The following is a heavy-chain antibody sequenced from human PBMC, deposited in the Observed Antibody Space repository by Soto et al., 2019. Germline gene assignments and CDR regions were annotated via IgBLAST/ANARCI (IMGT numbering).Heavy chain of an antibody. CDR1: GFSLSTSGVG. CDR2: IYWDDDK. V-gene: IGHV2-5*02. Sequence: QITLKESGPTLVKPTQTLTLTCTFSGFSLSTSGVGVDWIRQPLVKALEWLALIYWDDDKRYSPSLKSRLTIXXDXSXIQVVLTMTNMDPVDTATYYCAHRQPNSSGWNWFDPWGQGTLVTVSS. D-gene: IGHD6-19*01. CDR3: AHRQPNSSGWNWFDP. J-gene: IGHJ5*02.